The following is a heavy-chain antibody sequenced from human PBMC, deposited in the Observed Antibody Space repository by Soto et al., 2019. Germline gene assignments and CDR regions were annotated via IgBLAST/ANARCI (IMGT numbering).Heavy chain of an antibody. D-gene: IGHD1-26*01. CDR1: GDSISRGGYF. J-gene: IGHJ6*03. CDR2: IYDSGSA. V-gene: IGHV4-31*03. CDR3: ARGILRPNHYMDV. Sequence: QVQLQESGPGLVKPSQTLSLTCIVSGDSISRGGYFWTWIRQHPGKGLEWIGYIYDSGSAFYNPSLKSRVTMSVDTSKNQFPLNLRSVTAADTAVFYCARGILRPNHYMDVWGKGTAVAVSS.